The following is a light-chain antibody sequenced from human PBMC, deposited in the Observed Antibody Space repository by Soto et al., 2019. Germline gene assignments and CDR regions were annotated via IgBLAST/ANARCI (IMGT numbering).Light chain of an antibody. V-gene: IGKV3-11*01. CDR3: QQRNNWPWT. Sequence: DIVLTQSPATLSLSPGQTATLSCRASQSVSSYLAWYQQKAGQAPRLLIYEGSNRATGIPTRFSGSGSGTEFTLTISGLEPEDFAVYYCQQRNNWPWTFGQGTKVDIK. CDR2: EGS. CDR1: QSVSSY. J-gene: IGKJ1*01.